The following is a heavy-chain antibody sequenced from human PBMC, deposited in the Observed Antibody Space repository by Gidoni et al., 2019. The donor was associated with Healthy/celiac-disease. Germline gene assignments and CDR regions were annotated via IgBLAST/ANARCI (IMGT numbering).Heavy chain of an antibody. CDR2: IYYSGRT. V-gene: IGHV4-59*01. J-gene: IGHJ4*02. D-gene: IGHD6-19*01. Sequence: QVQLQESGPGLVKPSETLSLTCTVSGGSISSYYWSWIRQPPGKGLEWIGYIYYSGRTNYNPSLKSRVTISVDTSKNQFSLKLSSVTAADTAVYYCARVHPDSSGWYFFDYWGQGTLVTVSS. CDR1: GGSISSYY. CDR3: ARVHPDSSGWYFFDY.